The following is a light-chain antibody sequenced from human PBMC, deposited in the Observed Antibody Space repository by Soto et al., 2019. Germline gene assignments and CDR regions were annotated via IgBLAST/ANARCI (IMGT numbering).Light chain of an antibody. V-gene: IGKV3-11*01. Sequence: EIVMTQSPVTLSVSPGERATLSCRASRSISSYLAWYQQKPGQAPRLLIYDASNRATGIPARFSGSGSGTDFTLTISSLEPEDFAVYYCQQRSNWPQVFGGGTKVDIK. CDR1: RSISSY. J-gene: IGKJ4*01. CDR2: DAS. CDR3: QQRSNWPQV.